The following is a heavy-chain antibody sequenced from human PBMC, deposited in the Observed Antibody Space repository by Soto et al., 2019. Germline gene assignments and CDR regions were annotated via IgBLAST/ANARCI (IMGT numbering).Heavy chain of an antibody. CDR2: IYWDDDK. V-gene: IGHV2-5*02. CDR1: GFSLSSIGMG. Sequence: QITVKESGLTLVKPTETLTLTCTFSGFSLSSIGMGVGWIRQPPGKALEWLALIYWDDDKRYSPSLSSRLTITEDPSKNEVDLTMTNMDPVDTATYYCARRTRGVYDSGRLWEKFDYWGQGTLVTVSS. D-gene: IGHD5-12*01. CDR3: ARRTRGVYDSGRLWEKFDY. J-gene: IGHJ4*02.